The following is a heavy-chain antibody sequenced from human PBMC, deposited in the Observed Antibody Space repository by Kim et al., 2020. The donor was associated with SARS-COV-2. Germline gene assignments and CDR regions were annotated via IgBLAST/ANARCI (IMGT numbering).Heavy chain of an antibody. CDR3: ARGEYQLLFHDAFDI. J-gene: IGHJ3*02. CDR1: GGSISSYY. Sequence: SETLSLTCTVSGGSISSYYWSWIRQPPGKGLEWIGYIYYSGSTNYNPSLKSRVTISVDTSKNQFSLKLSSVTAADTAVYYCARGEYQLLFHDAFDIWGQGTMVTVSS. CDR2: IYYSGST. D-gene: IGHD2-2*01. V-gene: IGHV4-59*08.